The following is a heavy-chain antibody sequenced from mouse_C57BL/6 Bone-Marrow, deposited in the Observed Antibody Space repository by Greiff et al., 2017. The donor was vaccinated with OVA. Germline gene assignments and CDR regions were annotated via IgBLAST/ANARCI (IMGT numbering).Heavy chain of an antibody. CDR1: GFNITDDY. J-gene: IGHJ4*01. V-gene: IGHV14-4*01. CDR3: TRHYYGSYYYYAMDY. Sequence: EVKLQQSGAELVRPGASVKLSCTASGFNITDDYMHWVKQRPEQGLEWIGWIDPENGDTAYASKFQGKATITADTSSNTAYLQLSSLTSEDTAVYYCTRHYYGSYYYYAMDYWGQGTSVTVSS. CDR2: IDPENGDT. D-gene: IGHD1-1*01.